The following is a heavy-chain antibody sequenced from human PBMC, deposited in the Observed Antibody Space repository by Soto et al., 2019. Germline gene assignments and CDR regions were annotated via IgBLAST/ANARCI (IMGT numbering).Heavy chain of an antibody. CDR1: GGSFSGYY. V-gene: IGHV4-34*01. CDR3: ARPAYSASSLGY. CDR2: INHSGST. Sequence: SETLSLTCAVYGGSFSGYYWSWIRQPPGKGLEWIGEINHSGSTNYSPSLKSRVTISVDTSKNQFSLRLSSVTAADTAVYFCARPAYSASSLGYWGQGTLVTVSS. J-gene: IGHJ4*02. D-gene: IGHD6-6*01.